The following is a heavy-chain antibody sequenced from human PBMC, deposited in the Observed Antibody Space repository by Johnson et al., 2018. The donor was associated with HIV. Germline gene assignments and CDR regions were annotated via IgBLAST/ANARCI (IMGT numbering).Heavy chain of an antibody. D-gene: IGHD1-1*01. J-gene: IGHJ3*02. Sequence: MQLVESGGGLAQPGGSLRLSCAASGITVSSNYMSWVRQAPGKGLEWVSVIFTVGDVYYADSVKGRFTISRDNSKNTLYLQMNSLRAEDTAVYYCAKDRTSAQSAFDIWGQGTMVTVSA. CDR1: GITVSSNY. CDR3: AKDRTSAQSAFDI. CDR2: IFTVGDV. V-gene: IGHV3-66*01.